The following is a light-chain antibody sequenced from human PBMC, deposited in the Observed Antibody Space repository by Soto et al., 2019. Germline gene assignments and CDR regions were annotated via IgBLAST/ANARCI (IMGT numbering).Light chain of an antibody. CDR2: EIN. CDR1: SSDVGAFNY. J-gene: IGLJ7*01. CDR3: SSYAGSNIYV. V-gene: IGLV2-8*01. Sequence: QSALTQPPSASGSPGQSVTITCTGTSSDVGAFNYVSWYQHHPGKAPKLMIFEINKRPSGVPDRFSGSKSGNTASLTVSGLQAEDEAEYYCSSYAGSNIYVFGGGTQLTVL.